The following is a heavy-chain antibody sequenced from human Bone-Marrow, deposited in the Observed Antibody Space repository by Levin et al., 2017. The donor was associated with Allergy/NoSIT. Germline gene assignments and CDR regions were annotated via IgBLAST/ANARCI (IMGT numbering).Heavy chain of an antibody. CDR1: GFTVSGHY. CDR3: ARNAVDRRLSEPNYFDY. Sequence: GVSLKISCAASGFTVSGHYMNWVRQAPGKGLEWVSVIYSGGTTYYADSVKGRFTISRDNSKNTLYLQMNSLRVEDTAVYYCARNAVDRRLSEPNYFDYWGQGTLVTVSS. J-gene: IGHJ4*02. D-gene: IGHD1-14*01. CDR2: IYSGGTT. V-gene: IGHV3-66*01.